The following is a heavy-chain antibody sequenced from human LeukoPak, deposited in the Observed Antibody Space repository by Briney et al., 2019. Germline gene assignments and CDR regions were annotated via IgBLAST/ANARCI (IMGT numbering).Heavy chain of an antibody. D-gene: IGHD4-17*01. V-gene: IGHV1-69*05. J-gene: IGHJ6*03. CDR1: GGAFSSFA. Sequence: GASVKVSCEASGGAFSSFAISWVRQAPGQGLEWMGGIIPAINTTNYAQKSQGRVTVTTDESTSTAYMELSSLKSEDTAVYYCARGGETTVIPFYFYYMDIWGKGTTVTVSS. CDR2: IIPAINTT. CDR3: ARGGETTVIPFYFYYMDI.